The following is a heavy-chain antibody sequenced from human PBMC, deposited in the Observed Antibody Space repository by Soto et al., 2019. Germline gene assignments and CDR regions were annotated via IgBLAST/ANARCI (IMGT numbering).Heavy chain of an antibody. D-gene: IGHD5-12*01. V-gene: IGHV1-18*04. CDR3: ARGPTRGDNYFDS. CDR1: GYSCTYYI. J-gene: IGHJ5*01. Sequence: SVKVSCKAIGYSCTYYISTCGRQAPGQGIEWLGWINPYSGNTYYAHKVQGRVTMTSDTSTRTVYLELRSLRSDDTAVYYCARGPTRGDNYFDSWDQGTLVTV. CDR2: INPYSGNT.